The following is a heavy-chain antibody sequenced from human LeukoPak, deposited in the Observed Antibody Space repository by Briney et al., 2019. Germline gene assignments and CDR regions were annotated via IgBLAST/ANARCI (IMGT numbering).Heavy chain of an antibody. V-gene: IGHV1-18*01. CDR2: ISAYNGNT. CDR1: GYAFTSYG. J-gene: IGHJ4*02. Sequence: GASVKVSCKASGYAFTSYGISWVRQAPGQGLEWMGWISAYNGNTNYAQKLQGRVTMTTETSTSTAYMELRSLRSDDTAVYYCARDRGYDFWSGYWALDYWGQGTLVTVSS. D-gene: IGHD3-3*01. CDR3: ARDRGYDFWSGYWALDY.